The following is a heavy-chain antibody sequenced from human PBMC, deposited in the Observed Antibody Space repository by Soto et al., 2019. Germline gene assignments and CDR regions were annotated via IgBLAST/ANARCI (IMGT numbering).Heavy chain of an antibody. D-gene: IGHD2-15*01. CDR3: AAAYDY. J-gene: IGHJ4*02. CDR1: GASIKSYY. Sequence: QVQLQESGPGLVKPSETLSLTCTVSGASIKSYYWSWMRQFPGKGLEWIGNMYYSGTTNYNPSFQSRVTLSVDTSKNQFSLKLTSVTAADTAVYYCAAAYDYWGQGTLVTVSS. V-gene: IGHV4-59*01. CDR2: MYYSGTT.